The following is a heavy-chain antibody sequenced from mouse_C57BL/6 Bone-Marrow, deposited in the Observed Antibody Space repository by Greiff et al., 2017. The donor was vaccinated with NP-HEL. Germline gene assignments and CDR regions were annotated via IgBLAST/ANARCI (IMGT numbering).Heavy chain of an antibody. D-gene: IGHD2-3*01. V-gene: IGHV1-54*01. CDR2: INPGSGGT. Sequence: VQLQQSGAELVRPGTSVKVSCKASGYAFTNYLIEWVKQRPGQGLEWIGVINPGSGGTNYNEKFKGKATLTADKSSSTASMQLSSLTSEDSAVYFCARWLLNWYFDVWGTGTTVTVSS. J-gene: IGHJ1*03. CDR3: ARWLLNWYFDV. CDR1: GYAFTNYL.